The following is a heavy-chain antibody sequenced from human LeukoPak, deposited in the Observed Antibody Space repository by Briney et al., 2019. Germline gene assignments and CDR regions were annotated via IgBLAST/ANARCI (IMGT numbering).Heavy chain of an antibody. CDR2: INAGNGNT. CDR1: GYTFTSYA. J-gene: IGHJ6*02. V-gene: IGHV1-3*01. CDR3: ARGPPYYYDSSGYWINNYYYGMDV. Sequence: EASVKVSCKASGYTFTSYAMHWVRQAPGQRLEWMGWINAGNGNTKYSQKFQGRVTITRDTSASTAYMELSSLRSEDTAVYYCARGPPYYYDSSGYWINNYYYGMDVWGQGTTVTVSS. D-gene: IGHD3-22*01.